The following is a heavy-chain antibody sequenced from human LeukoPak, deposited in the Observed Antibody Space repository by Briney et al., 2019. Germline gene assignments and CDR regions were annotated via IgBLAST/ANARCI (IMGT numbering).Heavy chain of an antibody. CDR3: ARPGVGFDY. Sequence: PGGSLRLSCAASGFTFNNYWMTWFRQAPGKGLEWVANIKQDGTEIFYVDSVRGRFIISRDNAENSLYLQMNSLRVEDTAVYYCARPGVGFDYWGQGALVTVSS. CDR1: GFTFNNYW. V-gene: IGHV3-7*01. J-gene: IGHJ4*02. CDR2: IKQDGTEI.